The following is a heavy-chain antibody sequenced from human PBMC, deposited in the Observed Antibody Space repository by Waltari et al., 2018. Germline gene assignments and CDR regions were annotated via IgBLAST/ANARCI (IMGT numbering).Heavy chain of an antibody. CDR3: ARVSRPHYDNSGAYYEY. V-gene: IGHV3-30-3*01. CDR2: MSFDGNNK. Sequence: QVQLVESGGGVFQPGRSLRLSCSAPGFDFGGYAMHWVRQAPGKGLEWVAFMSFDGNNKYFGDSVRGRFISRDNSKNTLFLDLNSLRVEDTAVYYCARVSRPHYDNSGAYYEYWGQGTLVTVSS. D-gene: IGHD3-22*01. CDR1: GFDFGGYA. J-gene: IGHJ1*01.